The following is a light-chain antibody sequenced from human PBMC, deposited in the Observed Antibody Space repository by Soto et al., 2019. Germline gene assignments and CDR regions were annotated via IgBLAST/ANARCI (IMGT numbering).Light chain of an antibody. J-gene: IGKJ1*01. V-gene: IGKV1-5*02. CDR3: QQYSVYWT. Sequence: DIQMTQSPSTLSASVGDRVTIICRAIQIVSSRLAWYQQKPGKAPKVLIYDASSWAGGVPSRFTGSGSGTEFTLTINSLQPDDFATYYCQQYSVYWTFGQGTKVDIK. CDR2: DAS. CDR1: QIVSSR.